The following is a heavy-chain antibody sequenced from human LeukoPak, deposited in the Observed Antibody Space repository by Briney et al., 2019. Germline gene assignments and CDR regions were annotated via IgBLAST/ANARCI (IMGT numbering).Heavy chain of an antibody. CDR2: IYHSGST. D-gene: IGHD6-19*01. Sequence: PSETLSLTCAVSGGSISSSNWWSWVRQPPGKGLEWIGEIYHSGSTNYNPSLKSRVTISVDKSKNQFSLKLSSVTAADTAVYFCARDPKSAVGYYYYGMEVWGQGTTVTVSS. CDR3: ARDPKSAVGYYYYGMEV. V-gene: IGHV4-4*02. CDR1: GGSISSSNW. J-gene: IGHJ6*02.